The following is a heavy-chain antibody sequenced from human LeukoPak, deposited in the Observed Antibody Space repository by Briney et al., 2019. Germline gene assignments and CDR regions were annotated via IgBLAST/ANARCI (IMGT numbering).Heavy chain of an antibody. CDR1: GFIFTEYG. V-gene: IGHV3-30*02. Sequence: QTGGPLRLSCAASGFIFTEYGMYWVRQAPGKGLEWVAFVRKDATEKKYADSVEGRFTISRDDSENTVYLKMNNLRVDDTAVYYCAKRSGPNSGPFDSWGQGTPVIVSS. J-gene: IGHJ4*02. D-gene: IGHD1-1*01. CDR2: VRKDATEK. CDR3: AKRSGPNSGPFDS.